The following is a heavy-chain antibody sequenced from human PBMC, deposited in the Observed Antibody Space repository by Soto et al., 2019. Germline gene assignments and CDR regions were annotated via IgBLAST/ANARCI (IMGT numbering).Heavy chain of an antibody. J-gene: IGHJ6*02. CDR2: INPNSGGT. Sequence: SVKVSCKASGYTFTGYYMHWVRQAPGQGLEWMGWINPNSGGTNYAQKFQGRVTMTRDTSISTAYMELSRLRSDDTAVYYCARDYDFWSGYYNQTYYYYYYGMDVWGQGTTVTVS. D-gene: IGHD3-3*01. CDR3: ARDYDFWSGYYNQTYYYYYYGMDV. V-gene: IGHV1-2*02. CDR1: GYTFTGYY.